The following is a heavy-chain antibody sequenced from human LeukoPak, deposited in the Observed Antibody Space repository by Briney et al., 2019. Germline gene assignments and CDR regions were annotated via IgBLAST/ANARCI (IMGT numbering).Heavy chain of an antibody. CDR1: GFTFSSYE. J-gene: IGHJ6*03. CDR2: IKQDESER. CDR3: ARLSAYYYGSYFYYYMDV. V-gene: IGHV3-7*01. D-gene: IGHD3-10*01. Sequence: PGGSLRLSCAASGFTFSSYEMNWVRQPPGKGPEWVANIKQDESERYSVDSVKGRFTISRDNAKNSVYLHMNSLRAEDTALYYCARLSAYYYGSYFYYYMDVWGKGTTVTVSS.